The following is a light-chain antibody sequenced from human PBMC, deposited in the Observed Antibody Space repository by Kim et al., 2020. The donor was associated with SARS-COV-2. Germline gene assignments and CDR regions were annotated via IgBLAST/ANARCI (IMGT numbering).Light chain of an antibody. Sequence: ELVLTQSPGTLSLSPGERATLSCRASQSVSSSYLAWYQQKPGQAPRLLIYGASSRATGIPDRFSGSGSGTDFTLTISRLEPEDFAVYYGQQYGSSPSVTVGGGNKVEIK. CDR1: QSVSSSY. J-gene: IGKJ4*01. V-gene: IGKV3-20*01. CDR2: GAS. CDR3: QQYGSSPSVT.